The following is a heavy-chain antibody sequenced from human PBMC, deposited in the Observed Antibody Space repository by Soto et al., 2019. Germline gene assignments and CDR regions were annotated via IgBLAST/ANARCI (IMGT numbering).Heavy chain of an antibody. D-gene: IGHD3-3*01. Sequence: PSETLSLTCTVSGGSISSSSYYWGWIRQPPGKGLEWIGSIYYSGSTYYNPSLKSRVTISVDTSKNQFSLKLSSVTAADTAVYYCARQVWGDDFWSGYFDYWGQGTLVTVSS. CDR1: GGSISSSSYY. CDR3: ARQVWGDDFWSGYFDY. V-gene: IGHV4-39*01. CDR2: IYYSGST. J-gene: IGHJ4*02.